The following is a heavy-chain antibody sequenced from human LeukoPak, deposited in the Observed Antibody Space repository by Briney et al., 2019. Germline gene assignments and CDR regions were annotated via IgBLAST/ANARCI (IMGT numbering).Heavy chain of an antibody. D-gene: IGHD2-15*01. Sequence: VGSLRLSCADSGFTFSRYWMHWVRQTPGEGLVWVSCISADVSVTRYADSVKGRFTISRDNTKSTLYPQMHSLRAEDTAVYYCATAGGDGSRMGFDPWGQGTLVTVSS. CDR1: GFTFSRYW. CDR2: ISADVSVT. J-gene: IGHJ5*02. V-gene: IGHV3-74*01. CDR3: ATAGGDGSRMGFDP.